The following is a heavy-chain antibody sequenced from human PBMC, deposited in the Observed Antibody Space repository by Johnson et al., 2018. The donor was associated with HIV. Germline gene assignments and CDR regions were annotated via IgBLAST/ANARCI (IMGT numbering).Heavy chain of an antibody. J-gene: IGHJ3*02. Sequence: QVQLVESGGGVVQPGRSLRLSCAASGFTFSSYGMHWVRQGSGKGLEWVAVIRYDGSDKYYADSVKGRFTISRDNYKNTLYLQMNSLRAEDTAMYYCAKVKSQNTIGDAFDIWGQGTMVTVSS. CDR2: IRYDGSDK. D-gene: IGHD3-16*01. V-gene: IGHV3-33*06. CDR3: AKVKSQNTIGDAFDI. CDR1: GFTFSSYG.